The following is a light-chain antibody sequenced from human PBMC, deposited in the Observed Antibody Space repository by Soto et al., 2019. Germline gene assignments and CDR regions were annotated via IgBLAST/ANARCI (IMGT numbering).Light chain of an antibody. CDR2: KAS. Sequence: DIQMTQSPSTLSASVGDRVTITCRASQSISSWLAWYQQEPGKAPKLLIYKASSLESGVPSRFSGSGSGTEFTLTISSLQPDDFATYYCQQYNSYSPTTFGQGTKVDIK. J-gene: IGKJ1*01. CDR3: QQYNSYSPTT. V-gene: IGKV1-5*03. CDR1: QSISSW.